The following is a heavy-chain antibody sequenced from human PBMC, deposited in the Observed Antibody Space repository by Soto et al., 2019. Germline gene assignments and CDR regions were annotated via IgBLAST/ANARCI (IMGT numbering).Heavy chain of an antibody. CDR2: INPSAGSV. J-gene: IGHJ5*02. CDR1: GYTFTTYY. V-gene: IGHV1-46*01. Sequence: ASVKVSCKASGYTFTTYYLHWVRQAPGQGLEWMGLINPSAGSVNYAQKFQGRVTMTTDTSTSTAYMELRSLRSDDTAVYYCARDRGESWFDPWGQGTLVTVSS. D-gene: IGHD3-10*01. CDR3: ARDRGESWFDP.